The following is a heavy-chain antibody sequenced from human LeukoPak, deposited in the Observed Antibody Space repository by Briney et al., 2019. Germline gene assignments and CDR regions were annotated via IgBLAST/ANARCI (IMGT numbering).Heavy chain of an antibody. CDR2: ISSGTGYI. CDR3: ARATRWFDY. V-gene: IGHV3-21*01. D-gene: IGHD2-2*01. Sequence: KSGGSLRLSCAASGFTFSSYGMHWVRQAPGKGLEWVSSISSGTGYIYYADSVKGRFTISRDNAKTSLYLQMNSLRAEDTATYYCARATRWFDYWGQGTLVTVSA. CDR1: GFTFSSYG. J-gene: IGHJ4*02.